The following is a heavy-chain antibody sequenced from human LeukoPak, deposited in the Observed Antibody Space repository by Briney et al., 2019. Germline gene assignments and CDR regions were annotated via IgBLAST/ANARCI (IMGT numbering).Heavy chain of an antibody. CDR1: GYSISSGYY. Sequence: SETLSLTCAVSGYSISSGYYWGWIRPPPGKGLEWIGIIYHSGSTYYNPSLKSRVTISVDTSKNQFSLKLSSVTAADTAVYYCARVDGYCSSTSCLHYFDYWGQGTLVTVSS. J-gene: IGHJ4*02. CDR3: ARVDGYCSSTSCLHYFDY. V-gene: IGHV4-38-2*01. CDR2: IYHSGST. D-gene: IGHD2-2*03.